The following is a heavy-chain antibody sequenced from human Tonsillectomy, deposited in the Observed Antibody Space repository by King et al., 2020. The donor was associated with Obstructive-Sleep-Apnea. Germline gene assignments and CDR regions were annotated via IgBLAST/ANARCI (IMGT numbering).Heavy chain of an antibody. CDR2: IYPGYSDT. D-gene: IGHD6-19*01. Sequence: VQLVQSGAEVKKPGESLKISCKGSGYSFTSYWIGWVRQMPGKGLEWMGIIYPGYSDTKYSPSFQGQVPISADKSIRTAYLQWSSLKASDTAMYYCARRGREQWLVDAFDIWGQGTMVTVSS. CDR1: GYSFTSYW. CDR3: ARRGREQWLVDAFDI. J-gene: IGHJ3*02. V-gene: IGHV5-51*01.